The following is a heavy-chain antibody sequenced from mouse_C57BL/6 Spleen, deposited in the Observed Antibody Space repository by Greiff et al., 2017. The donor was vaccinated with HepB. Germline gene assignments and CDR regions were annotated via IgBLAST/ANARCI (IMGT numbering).Heavy chain of an antibody. V-gene: IGHV1-72*01. CDR1: GYTFTSYW. J-gene: IGHJ2*01. Sequence: QVHVKQPGAELVKPGASVKLSCKASGYTFTSYWMHWVKQRPGRGLEWIGRFDPNSGGTKYNEKFKSKATLTVDKPSSTAYMQLSSLTSEDSAVYYCARRREGDYWGQGTTLTVSS. CDR3: ARRREGDY. CDR2: FDPNSGGT.